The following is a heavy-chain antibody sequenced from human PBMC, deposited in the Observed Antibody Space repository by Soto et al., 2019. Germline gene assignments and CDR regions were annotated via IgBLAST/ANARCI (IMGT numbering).Heavy chain of an antibody. CDR2: IYYSGST. CDR3: ARHATTVRPWDY. Sequence: PSETLSLTCTVSGGSISSSSYYWGWIRQPPGKGLEWIGSIYYSGSTYYNPSLKSRVTISVDTSKNQFSLKLSSVTAADTAVYYCARHATTVRPWDYWGQGTLVTVSS. V-gene: IGHV4-39*01. D-gene: IGHD4-17*01. J-gene: IGHJ4*02. CDR1: GGSISSSSYY.